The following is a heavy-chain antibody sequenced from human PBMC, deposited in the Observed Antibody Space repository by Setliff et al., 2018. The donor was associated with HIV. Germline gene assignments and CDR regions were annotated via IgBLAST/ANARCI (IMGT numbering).Heavy chain of an antibody. J-gene: IGHJ4*02. CDR1: GVTFNRFT. Sequence: PGGSLRLSCAASGVTFNRFTMNWVRQAPGKGLVWVSSISGGSGYIYYADSVKWRFTISRDDAKNSLFLQMRGLRVDDTAVYSCASDAAADYCGSGTLVTV. CDR3: ASDAAADY. V-gene: IGHV3-21*01. D-gene: IGHD2-15*01. CDR2: ISGGSGYI.